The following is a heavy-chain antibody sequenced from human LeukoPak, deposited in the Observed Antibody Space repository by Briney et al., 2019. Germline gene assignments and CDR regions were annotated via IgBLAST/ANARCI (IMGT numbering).Heavy chain of an antibody. CDR1: GFTFSNSA. CDR2: LSGSGITT. J-gene: IGHJ4*02. V-gene: IGHV3-23*01. D-gene: IGHD6-13*01. Sequence: GGSLRLSCAASGFTFSNSAMSWVRQAPGKGLEWVSTLSGSGITTYYADSVKGRFTISRDNSKNTLYLQMNSLRAEDTAVYYCAKQQLVFDYWGQGTLVTVSS. CDR3: AKQQLVFDY.